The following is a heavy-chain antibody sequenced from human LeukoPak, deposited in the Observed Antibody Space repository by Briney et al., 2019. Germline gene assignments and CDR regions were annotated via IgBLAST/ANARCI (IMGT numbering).Heavy chain of an antibody. CDR1: GYSFTSYW. D-gene: IGHD3-22*01. CDR3: ARTPSGYYDSSGSIPDY. Sequence: GESLKISCTGSGYSFTSYWIGWVRQMPGKGLEWMGIIYPGDSDTRYSPSFQGQVTISADKSISTAYLQWSSLKASDTAMYYCARTPSGYYDSSGSIPDYWGQGTLVTVSS. CDR2: IYPGDSDT. V-gene: IGHV5-51*01. J-gene: IGHJ4*02.